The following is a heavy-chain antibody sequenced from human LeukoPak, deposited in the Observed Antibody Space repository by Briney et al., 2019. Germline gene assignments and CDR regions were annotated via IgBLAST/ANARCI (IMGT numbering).Heavy chain of an antibody. D-gene: IGHD3-10*01. CDR3: ARRVQEARSIGSANWLDP. V-gene: IGHV4-4*09. Sequence: SETLSLTCTVSGGSISTYSWNWIRQPPGKGLEWIGRIYTSGTTNYNPSLGSRVTISVDTSINQLSLKLSSVTAADTAVYYCARRVQEARSIGSANWLDPWGQEILVTVSS. CDR2: IYTSGTT. CDR1: GGSISTYS. J-gene: IGHJ5*02.